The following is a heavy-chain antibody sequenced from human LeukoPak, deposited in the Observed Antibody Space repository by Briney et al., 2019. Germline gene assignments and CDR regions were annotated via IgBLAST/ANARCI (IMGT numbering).Heavy chain of an antibody. CDR3: AGGVAAAGTTLDY. Sequence: GGPLRLSCAASGFTFSDYYMSWIRQAPGKGLEWVSYISSSGSTIYYADSVKGRFTISRDNAKNSLYLQMNSLRAEDTAVYYCAGGVAAAGTTLDYWGQGTLVTVSS. CDR1: GFTFSDYY. CDR2: ISSSGSTI. D-gene: IGHD6-13*01. J-gene: IGHJ4*02. V-gene: IGHV3-11*01.